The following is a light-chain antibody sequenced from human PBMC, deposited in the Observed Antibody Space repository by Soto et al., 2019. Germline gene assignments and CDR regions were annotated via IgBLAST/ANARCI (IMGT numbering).Light chain of an antibody. CDR1: QSISIY. V-gene: IGKV1-39*01. J-gene: IGKJ1*01. CDR2: AAS. CDR3: QQSYSNPGT. Sequence: DIQMTQSPSSLSASVGDRVTITCRASQSISIYLNWYQQKPGKAHKLLINAASSLQSGVPSRFSGSGSGTDFTLTISSLQPEDFATYYCQQSYSNPGTFGQGTKVEIK.